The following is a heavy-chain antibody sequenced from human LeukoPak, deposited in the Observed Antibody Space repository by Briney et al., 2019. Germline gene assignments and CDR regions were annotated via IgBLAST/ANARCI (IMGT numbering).Heavy chain of an antibody. CDR1: GFTFRNYA. D-gene: IGHD3-10*02. CDR3: AELGITMIGGV. Sequence: PGGSLRLSCTGSGFTFRNYAVTWVRQAPGKGLDWVSVISGSGGTTYYADSVKGRFTISRDNSKNTLYLQMNSLRAEDTAVYYCAELGITMIGGVWGKGTTVTISS. J-gene: IGHJ6*04. CDR2: ISGSGGTT. V-gene: IGHV3-23*01.